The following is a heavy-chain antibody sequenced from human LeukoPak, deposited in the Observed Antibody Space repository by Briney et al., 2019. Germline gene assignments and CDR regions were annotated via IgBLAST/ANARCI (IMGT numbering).Heavy chain of an antibody. J-gene: IGHJ4*02. D-gene: IGHD3-22*01. CDR2: IKQDGSEK. CDR1: GFTLSSYW. Sequence: GGSLRLSCAASGFTLSSYWMSWVRQAPGKGLEWVADIKQDGSEKYYVDSVKGRFTISRDNAKNSLYLQMNSLRAEDTAVYYCARSEGYYYDSSGYYYGGPQYYFDYWGQGTLVTVSS. V-gene: IGHV3-7*01. CDR3: ARSEGYYYDSSGYYYGGPQYYFDY.